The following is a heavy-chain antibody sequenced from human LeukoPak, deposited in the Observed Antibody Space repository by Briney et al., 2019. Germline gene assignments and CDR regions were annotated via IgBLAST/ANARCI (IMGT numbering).Heavy chain of an antibody. Sequence: GGSLRLSCAPSGVSLSNYALDWVRQAPGKGLEWAAAISSDGSKTYYTDSVKGRFTISRDGPSDTLSLQMNSLRAEDTARYYCATSTTVAGTFWFDPWGQGTLVIVSS. J-gene: IGHJ5*02. CDR1: GVSLSNYA. CDR3: ATSTTVAGTFWFDP. CDR2: ISSDGSKT. D-gene: IGHD6-19*01. V-gene: IGHV3-30*04.